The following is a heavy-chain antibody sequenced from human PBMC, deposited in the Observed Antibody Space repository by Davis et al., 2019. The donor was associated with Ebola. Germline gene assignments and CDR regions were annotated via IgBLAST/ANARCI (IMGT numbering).Heavy chain of an antibody. Sequence: GESLKISCADSVITFSSYAMTWVRQAPGKGLEWVSAISGSGGTTYYAGSVKGRFTVSRDNSKKTMYLQMNSLRAKDTAVYYCARSGLSFGVVKYHYGMDVWGKGTTVTVSS. J-gene: IGHJ6*04. V-gene: IGHV3-23*01. CDR2: ISGSGGTT. D-gene: IGHD3-3*01. CDR3: ARSGLSFGVVKYHYGMDV. CDR1: VITFSSYA.